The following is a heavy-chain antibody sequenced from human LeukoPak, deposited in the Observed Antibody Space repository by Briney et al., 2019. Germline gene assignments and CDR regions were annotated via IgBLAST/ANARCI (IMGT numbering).Heavy chain of an antibody. D-gene: IGHD3-10*01. CDR1: GFTFSSYA. CDR2: ISYDGSNK. Sequence: PGRSLRLSCAASGFTFSSYAMHWVRQAPGKGLEWVAVISYDGSNKNYADSVKGRFTISRDNSKNTLYLQMNSLRAEDTAVFYCAKDGIYHRSGSYYDYWGQGTLVTVSS. J-gene: IGHJ4*02. V-gene: IGHV3-30*04. CDR3: AKDGIYHRSGSYYDY.